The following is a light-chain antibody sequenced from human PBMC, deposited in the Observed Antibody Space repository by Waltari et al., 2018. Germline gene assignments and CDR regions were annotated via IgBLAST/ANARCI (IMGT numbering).Light chain of an antibody. Sequence: VVVSPSPLSLSVTLGQSASISCSSSQSPVHSDGYTYLHWFQQRPGQSPRRLIYKVSNRDSGVPDRFSGSGSDTEFTLKISRVEAEDVGVYFCMQGTHWPPWTFGQGTKVEIK. V-gene: IGKV2-30*02. CDR1: QSPVHSDGYTY. J-gene: IGKJ1*01. CDR3: MQGTHWPPWT. CDR2: KVS.